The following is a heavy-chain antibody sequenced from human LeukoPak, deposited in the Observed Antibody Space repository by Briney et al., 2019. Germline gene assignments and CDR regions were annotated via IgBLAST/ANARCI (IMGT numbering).Heavy chain of an antibody. CDR2: INHSGST. CDR3: ASQGGSAYNWFDP. Sequence: SETLSLTCAVYGGSFSGYYWSWIRQPPGKGLEWIGEINHSGSTNYNPSLKSRVTISVDTSKNQFSLKLSSVTAADAAVYYCASQGGSAYNWFDPWGQGTLVTVSS. CDR1: GGSFSGYY. D-gene: IGHD3-10*01. J-gene: IGHJ5*02. V-gene: IGHV4-34*01.